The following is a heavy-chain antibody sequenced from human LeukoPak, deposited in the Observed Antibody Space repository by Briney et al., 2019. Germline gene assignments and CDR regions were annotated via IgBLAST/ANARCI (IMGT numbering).Heavy chain of an antibody. CDR1: GFTFSSYA. CDR3: ARGSSDWFDP. V-gene: IGHV3-30-3*01. Sequence: GGSLRLSCAASGFTFSSYAMHWVRQAPGKGLEWVAVISYDGSNKYYADSVKGRFTISRDNSKNTLYLQMNSLRAEDTAVYYCARGSSDWFDPWSQGTLVTVSS. J-gene: IGHJ5*02. D-gene: IGHD1-26*01. CDR2: ISYDGSNK.